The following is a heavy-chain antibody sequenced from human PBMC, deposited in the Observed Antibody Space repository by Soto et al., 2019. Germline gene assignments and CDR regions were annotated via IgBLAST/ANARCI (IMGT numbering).Heavy chain of an antibody. CDR3: TTSTFVYYYGSGSYYDY. V-gene: IGHV3-15*07. D-gene: IGHD3-10*01. CDR2: IKTESSGGAA. J-gene: IGHJ4*02. Sequence: GGSLRLSCAASGFTFNNAWMNWVRQAPGKGLEWVGRIKTESSGGAADYAAPVRGRFTISRDDSKSIAYLQMNSLKTEDTAVYYCTTSTFVYYYGSGSYYDYWGQSTVVTVSS. CDR1: GFTFNNAW.